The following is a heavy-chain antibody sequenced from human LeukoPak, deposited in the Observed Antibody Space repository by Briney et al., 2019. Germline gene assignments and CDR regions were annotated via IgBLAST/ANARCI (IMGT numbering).Heavy chain of an antibody. CDR1: GFTFCSYS. Sequence: GGSLRLSCAASGFTFCSYSMNWVRQAPGKGLEWVSSISSSSSYIYYADSVKGRFTISRDNAKNSLYLQMNSLRAEDTAVYYCARDSLDGGATDYWGQGTLVTVSS. J-gene: IGHJ4*02. V-gene: IGHV3-21*01. CDR2: ISSSSSYI. CDR3: ARDSLDGGATDY. D-gene: IGHD1-1*01.